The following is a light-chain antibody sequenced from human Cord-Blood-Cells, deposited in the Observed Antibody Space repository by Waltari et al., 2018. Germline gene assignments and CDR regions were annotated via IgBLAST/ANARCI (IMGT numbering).Light chain of an antibody. Sequence: QSALPQPASVSGSPGQSITISCTGTSSDVGSYNLVSWYQQHPGKAPKLMIYEGSKRPSGVSNRFSGSKSGNTAFLTISGLQAEDEADYYCCSYAGSSTYVFGTGTKVTVL. CDR2: EGS. J-gene: IGLJ1*01. V-gene: IGLV2-23*01. CDR3: CSYAGSSTYV. CDR1: SSDVGSYNL.